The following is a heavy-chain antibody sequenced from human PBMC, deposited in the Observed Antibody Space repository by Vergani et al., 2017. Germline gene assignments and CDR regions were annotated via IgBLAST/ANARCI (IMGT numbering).Heavy chain of an antibody. CDR2: ISSSGSTI. CDR1: GFTFSDYY. Sequence: VQLVESGGGLVKPGGSLRLSCAASGFTFSDYYMSWIRQAPGKGLEWVSYISSSGSTIYYADSVKGRFTISRDNAKNSLYLQMNSLRAEDTAVYYCARGVGEDFWSGYYISYYYYMDVWGKGTTVTVSS. D-gene: IGHD3-3*01. V-gene: IGHV3-11*01. J-gene: IGHJ6*03. CDR3: ARGVGEDFWSGYYISYYYYMDV.